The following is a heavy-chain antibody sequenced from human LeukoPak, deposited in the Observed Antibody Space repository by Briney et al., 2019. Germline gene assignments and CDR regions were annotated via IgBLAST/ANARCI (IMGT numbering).Heavy chain of an antibody. Sequence: SETLSLACNVSGGSVFSSSDYWAWIRQPPGMGLEWIGSVFYSGTTYYSPSLKSRVTISVDTSKNQFFLKMNSVTAADTAVYYCARHGTCSRARCDRFIDYWGQGTLVTVSS. CDR2: VFYSGTT. V-gene: IGHV4-39*01. D-gene: IGHD2/OR15-2a*01. CDR3: ARHGTCSRARCDRFIDY. J-gene: IGHJ4*02. CDR1: GGSVFSSSDY.